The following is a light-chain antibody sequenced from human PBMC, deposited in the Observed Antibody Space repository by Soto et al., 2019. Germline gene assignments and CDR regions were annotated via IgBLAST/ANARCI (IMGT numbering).Light chain of an antibody. Sequence: PGEIATLSCRASQSVSSNLAWYQQKPGQAPRLLIYGASTRATGIPARFSGSGSGTDFTLTINRLEPEDFAVYYCQQYGSTPVTFGQGTKVDIK. V-gene: IGKV3-20*01. CDR3: QQYGSTPVT. CDR1: QSVSSN. CDR2: GAS. J-gene: IGKJ1*01.